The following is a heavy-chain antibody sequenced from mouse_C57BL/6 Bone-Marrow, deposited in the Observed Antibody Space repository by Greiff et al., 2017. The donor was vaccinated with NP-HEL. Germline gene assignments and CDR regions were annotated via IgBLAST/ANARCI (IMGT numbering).Heavy chain of an antibody. Sequence: QVQLQQSGAELARPGASVKLSCKASGYTFTSYGISWVKQRTGQGLECMGESYPRSGNTYYNEKFKGKATLTADKSSSTAYMELRRLTSEDSAVYYYARAADYDSSYRYWYFDVWGTGTTVTVSS. CDR3: ARAADYDSSYRYWYFDV. CDR1: GYTFTSYG. V-gene: IGHV1-81*01. D-gene: IGHD1-1*01. CDR2: SYPRSGNT. J-gene: IGHJ1*03.